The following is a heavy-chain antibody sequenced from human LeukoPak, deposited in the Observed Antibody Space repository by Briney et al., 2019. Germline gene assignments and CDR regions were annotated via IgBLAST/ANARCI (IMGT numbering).Heavy chain of an antibody. J-gene: IGHJ4*02. CDR3: AKDMPNYYDSSGYPDY. CDR1: GFTFDDYA. Sequence: PGGSLRLSCAASGFTFDDYAMHWVRHAPGKGLEWVSLISWDGGSTYYADSVKGRFTISRDNSKNSLYLQMNSLRAEDTALYYCAKDMPNYYDSSGYPDYWGQGTLVTVSS. D-gene: IGHD3-22*01. V-gene: IGHV3-43D*03. CDR2: ISWDGGST.